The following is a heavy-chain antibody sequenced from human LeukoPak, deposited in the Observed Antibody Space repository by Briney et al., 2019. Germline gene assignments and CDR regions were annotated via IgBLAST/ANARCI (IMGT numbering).Heavy chain of an antibody. CDR1: GYTFTSYY. J-gene: IGHJ4*02. CDR2: INPSGGST. Sequence: ASVKVSCKASGYTFTSYYMHWVRQAPGQGLEWMGIINPSGGSTSYAQKFQGRVTMTRDTSTSTAYMELSSLRSEDTAVYYCARAYYYGSGSYYNGPDYWGQGTLVTVSS. V-gene: IGHV1-46*01. D-gene: IGHD3-10*01. CDR3: ARAYYYGSGSYYNGPDY.